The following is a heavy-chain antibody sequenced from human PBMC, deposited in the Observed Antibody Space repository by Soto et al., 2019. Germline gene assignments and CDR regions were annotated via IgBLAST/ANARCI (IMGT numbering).Heavy chain of an antibody. D-gene: IGHD6-19*01. CDR2: IGTAGDT. CDR3: AKDYKGSSGLRRLYYFDY. J-gene: IGHJ4*02. CDR1: GFTFSSYD. V-gene: IGHV3-13*01. Sequence: LRLSCAASGFTFSSYDMHWVRQATGKGLEWVSAIGTAGDTYYPGSVKGRFTISRDNPKNTLYLQMNSLRAEDTAVYYCAKDYKGSSGLRRLYYFDYWGQGTLVTVSS.